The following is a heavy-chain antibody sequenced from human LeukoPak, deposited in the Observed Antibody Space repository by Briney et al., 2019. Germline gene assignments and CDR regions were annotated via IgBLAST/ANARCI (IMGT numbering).Heavy chain of an antibody. V-gene: IGHV3-30*18. Sequence: GRSLRLSCAASGFTFSSYGMHWVRQAPGKGLEWVAVISYDGSNKYYADSVKGRFTISRDNSKNTLYLQMNSLRAEDTAVYYCAKDFSGSHFDYWGQGTLVTVSS. J-gene: IGHJ4*02. CDR3: AKDFSGSHFDY. CDR1: GFTFSSYG. D-gene: IGHD1-26*01. CDR2: ISYDGSNK.